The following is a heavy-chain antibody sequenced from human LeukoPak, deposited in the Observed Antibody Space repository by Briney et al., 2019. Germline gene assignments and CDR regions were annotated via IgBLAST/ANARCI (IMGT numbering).Heavy chain of an antibody. CDR3: AKDLYSGSYTSDY. CDR2: IWYDGSNK. Sequence: GRSLRLSCAASGFTFSSYGMHWVRQAPGKGLEWVAVIWYDGSNKYYADSVKGRFTISRENSNTTLYLQMISLRAEDTAVYYCAKDLYSGSYTSDYWGQGTLVTVSS. J-gene: IGHJ4*02. CDR1: GFTFSSYG. D-gene: IGHD1-26*01. V-gene: IGHV3-33*06.